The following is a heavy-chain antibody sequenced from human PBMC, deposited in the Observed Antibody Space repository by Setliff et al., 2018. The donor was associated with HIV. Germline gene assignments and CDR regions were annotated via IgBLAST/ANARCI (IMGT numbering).Heavy chain of an antibody. CDR2: IYYSGNT. CDR1: GASIRGHY. V-gene: IGHV4-59*08. D-gene: IGHD3-22*01. Sequence: PSETLSLTRSVSGASIRGHYWSWIRQSPGKGLEWIGNIYYSGNTNYNPSFKSRVTISVDTSKNQFSLRVNSVTAADTAVYYCARSLVPSGYYYGRHAFDIWGQGTKVTVSS. J-gene: IGHJ3*02. CDR3: ARSLVPSGYYYGRHAFDI.